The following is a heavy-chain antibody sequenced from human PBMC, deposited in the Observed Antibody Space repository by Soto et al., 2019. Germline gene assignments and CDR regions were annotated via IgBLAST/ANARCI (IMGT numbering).Heavy chain of an antibody. J-gene: IGHJ5*02. CDR1: GFTFSSYS. CDR3: ERNPRYSITWSRGWFDL. D-gene: IGHD6-13*01. Sequence: PGGSLRLSGAASGFTFSSYSMNWVRQAPGKGLEWVSSISSSSNYIYYAASVKGRFTISRDNAKNSLYLQMNSLRAEDTAVYYCERNPRYSITWSRGWFDLFGQGNLITFSS. CDR2: ISSSSNYI. V-gene: IGHV3-21*01.